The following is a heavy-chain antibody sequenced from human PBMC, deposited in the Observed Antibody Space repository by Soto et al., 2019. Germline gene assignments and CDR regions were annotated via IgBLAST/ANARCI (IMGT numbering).Heavy chain of an antibody. CDR1: GGSISSYY. J-gene: IGHJ2*01. D-gene: IGHD3-16*02. V-gene: IGHV4-59*01. CDR2: IYYSGST. CDR3: ARVGSGYDYVWGSYRPYWYFEL. Sequence: PSETLSLTCTVSGGSISSYYWSWIRQPPGKGLEWIGYIYYSGSTNYNPSLKSRVTISVDTSKNQFSLKLSSVTAADTAVYYCARVGSGYDYVWGSYRPYWYFELWGRGTLVTVSS.